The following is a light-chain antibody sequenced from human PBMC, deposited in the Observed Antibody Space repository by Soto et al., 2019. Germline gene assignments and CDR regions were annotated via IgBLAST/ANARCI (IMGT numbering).Light chain of an antibody. Sequence: EVGLTQSPGTLSLSPGERATLSCRASQTIDIYLGWYQQKPGQAPRLLIYDASNRAPGIPARFSGSGSGTHFTLTISSLEPEDSAIYYCQQRGNWPPWTFGQGTRVEIK. J-gene: IGKJ1*01. CDR1: QTIDIY. CDR3: QQRGNWPPWT. CDR2: DAS. V-gene: IGKV3-11*01.